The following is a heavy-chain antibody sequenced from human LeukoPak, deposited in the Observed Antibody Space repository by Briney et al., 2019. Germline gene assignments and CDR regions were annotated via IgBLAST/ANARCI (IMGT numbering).Heavy chain of an antibody. V-gene: IGHV1-46*01. Sequence: ASVKVSCKASGYRFTSYDMHWVRRAPGQGLEWMGIINTSGGSTSYAQRFQGRVAMTRDTSTSTVYMELSSLRSEDTAVYYCARARSWYLPDYWGQGTLVTVSA. CDR3: ARARSWYLPDY. CDR1: GYRFTSYD. J-gene: IGHJ4*02. D-gene: IGHD6-13*01. CDR2: INTSGGST.